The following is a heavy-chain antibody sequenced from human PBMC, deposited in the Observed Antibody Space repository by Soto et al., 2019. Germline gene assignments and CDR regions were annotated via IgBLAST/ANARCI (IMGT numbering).Heavy chain of an antibody. V-gene: IGHV4-59*01. D-gene: IGHD3-3*01. J-gene: IGHJ4*02. Sequence: SETLSLTCTVSGGSISSYYWSWIRQPPGKGLEWIGYIYYSGSTNYNPSLKSRVTISVDTSKNQFSLKLSSVTAADTAVYYCARVRVLRFLEWLLPLGDFDYWGQGTLVTVSS. CDR1: GGSISSYY. CDR3: ARVRVLRFLEWLLPLGDFDY. CDR2: IYYSGST.